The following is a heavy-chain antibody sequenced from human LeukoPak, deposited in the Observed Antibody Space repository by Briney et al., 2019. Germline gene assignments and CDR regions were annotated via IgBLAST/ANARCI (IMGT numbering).Heavy chain of an antibody. V-gene: IGHV3-7*05. CDR2: LNEDGSEK. CDR1: GFTFSSNW. D-gene: IGHD2-2*03. Sequence: PGGSLRLSCAASGFTFSSNWMSWVRQAPGKGLEWVATLNEDGSEKYYVDSVKGRFTISRDNAKNSPYLQMNSLRAEDTAVYYCARWIYWGQGTLVTVSS. J-gene: IGHJ4*02. CDR3: ARWIY.